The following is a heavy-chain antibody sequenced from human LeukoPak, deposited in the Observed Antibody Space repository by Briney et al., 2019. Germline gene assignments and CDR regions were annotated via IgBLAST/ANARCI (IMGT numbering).Heavy chain of an antibody. J-gene: IGHJ4*02. CDR3: VREGLGFAHGFDY. D-gene: IGHD2-8*01. Sequence: GGSPRLSCAASGFTVSSNYVSWVRQAPGKGLEWVSYINHIGDIIYYADSVKGRFTISRDNAKNSLYLQMNSLRAEDTAVYHCVREGLGFAHGFDYWGQGALVIVSS. CDR1: GFTVSSNY. V-gene: IGHV3-11*04. CDR2: INHIGDII.